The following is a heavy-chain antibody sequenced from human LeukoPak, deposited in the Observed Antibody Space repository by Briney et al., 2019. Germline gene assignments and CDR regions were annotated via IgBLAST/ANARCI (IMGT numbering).Heavy chain of an antibody. CDR1: GGSISSYY. CDR2: IYYSGSI. Sequence: PSETLSLTCTVSGGSISSYYWSWIRQPPGKGLEWIGYIYYSGSINYKPSLKSRATISVDTSKNQFSLKLSSVTAADTAVYYCVGTRDGYGDYFDYWGQGTLVTVSS. D-gene: IGHD5-24*01. J-gene: IGHJ4*02. V-gene: IGHV4-59*08. CDR3: VGTRDGYGDYFDY.